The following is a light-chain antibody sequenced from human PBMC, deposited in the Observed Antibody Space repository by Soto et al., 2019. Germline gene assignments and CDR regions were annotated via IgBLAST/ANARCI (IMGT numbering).Light chain of an antibody. CDR3: LLYYGGAWV. V-gene: IGLV7-43*01. CDR2: STN. J-gene: IGLJ3*02. CDR1: AGAVTSGYS. Sequence: QTVVTQEPSLTVSPGGTVTLTCASSAGAVTSGYSPNWFQQKPGQAPRALIYSTNDKHSWTPARFSGSLLGGQAALTLSGVQPEDEAEYYCLLYYGGAWVFGGGTKLTVL.